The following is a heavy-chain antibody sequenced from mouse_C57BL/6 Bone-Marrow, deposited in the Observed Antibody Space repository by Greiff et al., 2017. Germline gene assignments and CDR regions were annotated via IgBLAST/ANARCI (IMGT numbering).Heavy chain of an antibody. V-gene: IGHV5-4*01. Sequence: EVMLVESGGGLVKPGGSLKLSCAASGFTFSSYAMSWVRQTPEKRLEWVATISDGGSYTYYPDNVKGRFTISRAHAKNNLYLQMSHLKSVYNSMYYDPRDLHLETTVLDYWGQGTTLTVSS. J-gene: IGHJ2*01. D-gene: IGHD1-1*01. CDR2: ISDGGSYT. CDR3: PRDLHLETTVLDY. CDR1: GFTFSSYA.